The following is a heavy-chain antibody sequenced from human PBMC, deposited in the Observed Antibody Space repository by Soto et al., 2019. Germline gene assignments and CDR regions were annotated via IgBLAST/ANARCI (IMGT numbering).Heavy chain of an antibody. J-gene: IGHJ4*02. CDR3: AKKVNSGPGSQYFDY. Sequence: GGSLRLSCAASGFTFSSYSMSWVRQAPGKGLEWVSGFRSSGDGGTTYYTDSVKGRFTISRDNSKNTLFLQMNSLRAEDTAIYYCAKKVNSGPGSQYFDYWGQGTLVTVSS. CDR2: FRSSGDGGTT. V-gene: IGHV3-23*01. D-gene: IGHD3-10*01. CDR1: GFTFSSYS.